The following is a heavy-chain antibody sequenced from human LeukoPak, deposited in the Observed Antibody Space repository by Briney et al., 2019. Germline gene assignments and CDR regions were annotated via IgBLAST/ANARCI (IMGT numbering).Heavy chain of an antibody. V-gene: IGHV3-30*02. Sequence: GGSLRLSCAASGFTFSSYGMHWVRQAPGKGLEWVAFIRYDGSNKYYADSVKGRFTISRDNSKNTLYLQMNSLRAEDTAVYYCAKDTGVIFEPYDAFDIWGQGTMVTASS. CDR2: IRYDGSNK. CDR3: AKDTGVIFEPYDAFDI. D-gene: IGHD4-23*01. J-gene: IGHJ3*02. CDR1: GFTFSSYG.